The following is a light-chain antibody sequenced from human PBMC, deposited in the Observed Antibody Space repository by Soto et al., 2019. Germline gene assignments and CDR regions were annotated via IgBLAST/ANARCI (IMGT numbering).Light chain of an antibody. Sequence: DIQMTQSPSTLSAFVGDRVTITCRASQTISTWLAWYQQEPGKAPKLLIFDASTLQSGVPSRFSGSGSGTKFTLTINSLQPDDIATYYCQQYNSFSVNFGQGTRLEI. CDR1: QTISTW. J-gene: IGKJ5*01. CDR2: DAS. CDR3: QQYNSFSVN. V-gene: IGKV1-5*01.